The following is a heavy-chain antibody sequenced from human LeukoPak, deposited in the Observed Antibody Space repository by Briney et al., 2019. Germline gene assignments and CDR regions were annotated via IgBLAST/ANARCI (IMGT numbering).Heavy chain of an antibody. CDR3: ARERKITIFGVACDY. V-gene: IGHV1-2*02. D-gene: IGHD3-3*01. Sequence: ASVEVSCKASGYNFTSNYIHWVRQAPGQGLEWMGMIYPRDGSTSYAQKFQGRVTMTSDTSISTAYMELSRLRSDDTAVYYCARERKITIFGVACDYWGQGTLVTVSS. CDR1: GYNFTSNY. J-gene: IGHJ4*02. CDR2: IYPRDGST.